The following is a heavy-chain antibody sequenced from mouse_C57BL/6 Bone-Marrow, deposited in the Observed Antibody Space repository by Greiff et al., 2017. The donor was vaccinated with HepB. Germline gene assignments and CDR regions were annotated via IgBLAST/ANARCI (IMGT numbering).Heavy chain of an antibody. V-gene: IGHV10-1*01. J-gene: IGHJ4*01. D-gene: IGHD2-4*01. CDR3: VRQTVYDYPYYAMDY. CDR2: IRSKSNNYAT. CDR1: GFSFNTYA. Sequence: EVQGVESGGGLVQPKGSLKLSCAASGFSFNTYAMNWVRQAPGKGLEWVARIRSKSNNYATYYADSVKDRFTISRDDSESMLYLQMNNLKTEDTAMYYCVRQTVYDYPYYAMDYWGQGTSVTVSS.